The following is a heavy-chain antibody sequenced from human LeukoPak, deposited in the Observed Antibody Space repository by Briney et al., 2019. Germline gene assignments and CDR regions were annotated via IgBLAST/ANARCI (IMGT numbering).Heavy chain of an antibody. D-gene: IGHD3-10*01. CDR2: IYYSGST. CDR3: ARGEFPTYYFDY. V-gene: IGHV4-39*01. CDR1: GGSISSSSYY. Sequence: SETLSLTCTVSGGSISSSSYYWGWIRQPPGKGLGWIGSIYYSGSTYYNPSLKSRVTISVDTSKNQFSLKLSSVTAADTAVYYCARGEFPTYYFDYWGQGTLVTVSS. J-gene: IGHJ4*02.